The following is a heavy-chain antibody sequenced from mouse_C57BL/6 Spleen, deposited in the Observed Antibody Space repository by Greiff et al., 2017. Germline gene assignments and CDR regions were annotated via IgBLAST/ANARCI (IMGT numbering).Heavy chain of an antibody. J-gene: IGHJ4*01. Sequence: QVQLQQPGAELVKPGASVKLSCKASGYTFTSYWMQWVKQRPGQGLEWIGEIDPSDSYTNYNQKFKGKATLTVDSSSSTAYMHLSSLTSEDSAVYYCARSDYGNPFYAMGCWGQGASVTVYS. CDR1: GYTFTSYW. CDR2: IDPSDSYT. CDR3: ARSDYGNPFYAMGC. V-gene: IGHV1-50*01. D-gene: IGHD2-1*01.